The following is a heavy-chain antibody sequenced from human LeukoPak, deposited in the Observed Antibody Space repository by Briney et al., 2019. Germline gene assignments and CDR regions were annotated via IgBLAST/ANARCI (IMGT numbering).Heavy chain of an antibody. J-gene: IGHJ3*02. CDR2: INTYNGNT. Sequence: ASVKVSCKASAYTFTNYGISWVRQVPGQGLEWMGWINTYNGNTNYAQKLQGRVTMTTDTSTSTAYMELRSLRSDDTAVYYCARDMLVANDAFDIWGQGTKISVSS. CDR1: AYTFTNYG. V-gene: IGHV1-18*01. D-gene: IGHD2-15*01. CDR3: ARDMLVANDAFDI.